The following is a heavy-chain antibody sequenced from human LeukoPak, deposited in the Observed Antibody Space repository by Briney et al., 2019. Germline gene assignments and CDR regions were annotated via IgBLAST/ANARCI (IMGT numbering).Heavy chain of an antibody. CDR1: GGSISSGSYY. D-gene: IGHD6-19*01. CDR3: ARDRKQWLGPSDAFDI. V-gene: IGHV4-61*01. CDR2: IYYSGST. J-gene: IGHJ3*02. Sequence: SETLSLTCTVSGGSISSGSYYWSWIRQPPGKGLEWIGYIYYSGSTNYNPSLKSRVTISVDTSKNQFSLKLSSVTAADTAVYYCARDRKQWLGPSDAFDIWGQGTMVTVSS.